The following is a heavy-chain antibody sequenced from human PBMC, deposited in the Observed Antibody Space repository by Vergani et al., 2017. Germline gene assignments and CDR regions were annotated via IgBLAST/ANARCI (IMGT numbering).Heavy chain of an antibody. CDR3: ARILWNLGYCSSTSCYPTYYYYYGMDV. CDR2: INHSGST. Sequence: QVQLQQWGAGLLKPSETLSLTCAVSGGSFSGYYWSWIRQPPGKGLEWIGEINHSGSTNYNPSLKSRVTISVDTSKNQFSLKLSSVTAADTAVYYCARILWNLGYCSSTSCYPTYYYYYGMDVWGQGTTVTVSS. D-gene: IGHD2-2*01. CDR1: GGSFSGYY. J-gene: IGHJ6*02. V-gene: IGHV4-34*01.